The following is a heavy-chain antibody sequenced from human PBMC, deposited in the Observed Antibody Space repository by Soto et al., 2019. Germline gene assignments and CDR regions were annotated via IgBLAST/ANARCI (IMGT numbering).Heavy chain of an antibody. Sequence: GGSLRLSCAASGFTFSSYAMHWVRQAPGKGLEWVAVISYDGSNKYYADSVKGRFTISRDNSKNTLYLQMNSLRAEDTAVHYCARDLNNWFDPWGQGTLVTAPQ. V-gene: IGHV3-30-3*01. CDR2: ISYDGSNK. J-gene: IGHJ5*02. CDR3: ARDLNNWFDP. CDR1: GFTFSSYA.